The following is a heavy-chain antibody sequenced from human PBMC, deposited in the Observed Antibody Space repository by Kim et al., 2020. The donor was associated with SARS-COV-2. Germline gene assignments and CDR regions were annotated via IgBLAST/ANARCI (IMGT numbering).Heavy chain of an antibody. CDR3: AISVPIRATQGGWFDP. CDR2: INTGNGNT. J-gene: IGHJ5*02. Sequence: ASVKVSCKGSGYTFTTYALHWVRQTPGQRLEWMGWINTGNGNTKYSEKFQGRITITRDTSASTAYMDLSSLRSEDTAVFYCAISVPIRATQGGWFDPWGQGTLATVPS. D-gene: IGHD2-15*01. CDR1: GYTFTTYA. V-gene: IGHV1-3*04.